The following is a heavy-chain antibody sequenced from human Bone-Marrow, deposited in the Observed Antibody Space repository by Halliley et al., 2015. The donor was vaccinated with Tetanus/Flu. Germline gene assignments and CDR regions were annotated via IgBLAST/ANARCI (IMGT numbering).Heavy chain of an antibody. CDR1: GYTFSNYW. J-gene: IGHJ4*02. CDR3: ARRPFGDGYNLGTFDH. CDR2: VYPGDSNV. D-gene: IGHD1-1*01. V-gene: IGHV5-51*03. Sequence: QLVQSGAETRKPGESLKISCKASGYTFSNYWLGWVRQMPGKGLEWMGIVYPGDSNVRYSPSFQGQVTFSVDKSTSTAYLQWRSLKASDTAMYYCARRPFGDGYNLGTFDHWGQGTLVTVSA.